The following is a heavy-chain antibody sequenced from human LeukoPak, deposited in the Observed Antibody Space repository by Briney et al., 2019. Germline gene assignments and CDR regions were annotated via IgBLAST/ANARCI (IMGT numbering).Heavy chain of an antibody. CDR3: AREAPRTLYFDY. J-gene: IGHJ4*02. CDR2: ISAYNGNT. CDR1: GYTFTSYG. Sequence: ASVKVSCKASGYTFTSYGISWVRQAPGQGLEWMGWISAYNGNTNYAQKFQGRVTNTRNTSTSTVYMELSSLRSEDTAVFFCAREAPRTLYFDYWGQGTLVTVSS. D-gene: IGHD3-16*01. V-gene: IGHV1-18*01.